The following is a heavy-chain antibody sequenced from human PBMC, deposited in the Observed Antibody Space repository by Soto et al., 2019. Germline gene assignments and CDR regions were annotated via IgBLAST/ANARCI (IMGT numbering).Heavy chain of an antibody. CDR1: GFTFSNAW. CDR2: IKSKTDGGTT. V-gene: IGHV3-15*01. D-gene: IGHD2-2*01. Sequence: EVQLVESGGGLVKPGGSLRLSCAASGFTFSNAWMSWVRQAPGKGLEWVGRIKSKTDGGTTDYAAPVKGRFTISRDDSKNTLYLQMNSLKTEDTAVYYCTTGKRCSSTSCFIPNYYGMDVWGQGTTVTVSS. CDR3: TTGKRCSSTSCFIPNYYGMDV. J-gene: IGHJ6*02.